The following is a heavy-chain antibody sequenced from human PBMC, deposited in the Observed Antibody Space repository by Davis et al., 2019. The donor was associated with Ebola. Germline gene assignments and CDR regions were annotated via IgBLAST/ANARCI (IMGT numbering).Heavy chain of an antibody. CDR2: IPYDGSDK. CDR3: ASEGPYCSSTSCPGDV. V-gene: IGHV3-30-3*01. J-gene: IGHJ6*02. CDR1: GFTFSSYT. D-gene: IGHD2-2*01. Sequence: PGGSLRLSCAASGFTFSSYTIHWVRQTPGKGPEWVAAIPYDGSDKLYADSVRGRFTISRDNSKNTLYLQMNSLRTEDTAVYYCASEGPYCSSTSCPGDVWGQGTTVTVSS.